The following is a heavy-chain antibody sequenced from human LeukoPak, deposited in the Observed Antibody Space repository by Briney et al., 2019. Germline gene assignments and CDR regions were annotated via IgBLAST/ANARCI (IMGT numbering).Heavy chain of an antibody. V-gene: IGHV3-30*03. CDR1: GFTFNSYD. Sequence: PWGSLRLSCAASGFTFNSYDMHWVRQAPGKGLEWVAVISHDGSNKYYVDSVKGRFTISRDNSKNTLYLQMNSLRAEDTAVYYCARLPVTDKVDYWGQGTLVTVSS. CDR3: ARLPVTDKVDY. D-gene: IGHD4-17*01. J-gene: IGHJ4*02. CDR2: ISHDGSNK.